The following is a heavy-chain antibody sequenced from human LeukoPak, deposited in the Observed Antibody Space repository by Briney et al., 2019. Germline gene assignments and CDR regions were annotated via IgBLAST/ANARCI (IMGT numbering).Heavy chain of an antibody. CDR3: ARDPYSYGPVDY. D-gene: IGHD5-18*01. CDR2: ISGSSSYI. CDR1: GFTFSSYS. V-gene: IGHV3-21*01. J-gene: IGHJ4*02. Sequence: GGSLRLSCAASGFTFSSYSMNWVRQAPGKGLEWVSSISGSSSYIYYADSVKGRFTISRDNAKNSLYLQMNSLRAEDTAVYYCARDPYSYGPVDYWGQGTLVTVSS.